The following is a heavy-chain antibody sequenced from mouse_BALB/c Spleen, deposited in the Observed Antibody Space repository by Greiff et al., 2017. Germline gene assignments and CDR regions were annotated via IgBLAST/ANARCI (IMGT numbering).Heavy chain of an antibody. J-gene: IGHJ4*01. V-gene: IGHV2-9-2*01. CDR3: VREGYYDYDDAMDY. CDR1: GFSLTSYD. D-gene: IGHD2-4*01. CDR2: IWTGGGT. Sequence: VQLQQSGPGLVAPSQSLSITCTVSGFSLTSYDISWIRQPPGKGLEWLGVIWTGGGTNYNSAFMSRLSISKDNSKSQVFLKMNSLQTDDTAIYYCVREGYYDYDDAMDYWGQGTSVTVSS.